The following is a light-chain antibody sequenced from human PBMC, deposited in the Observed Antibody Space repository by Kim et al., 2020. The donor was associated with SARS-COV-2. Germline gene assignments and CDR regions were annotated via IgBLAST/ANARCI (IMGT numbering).Light chain of an antibody. Sequence: SPGETAPLACWASQSFTSSYLAWYQQKPGPAPRLLIYGASNRATGIPDRFSGSGSGTDFILTISRLEPEDFGVYYCHQYGSSPPYRFGQGTKLEI. CDR1: QSFTSSY. CDR3: HQYGSSPPYR. V-gene: IGKV3-20*01. J-gene: IGKJ2*03. CDR2: GAS.